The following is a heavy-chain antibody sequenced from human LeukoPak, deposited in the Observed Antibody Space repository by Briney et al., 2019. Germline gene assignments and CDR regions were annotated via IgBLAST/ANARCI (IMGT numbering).Heavy chain of an antibody. CDR1: EFIFSDYD. Sequence: GGSLRLSCDASEFIFSDYDMNWVRQAPGKGLEWVAHISASGRTNYYADAVKGRFTISRDNAKNSLYLQMNSLRAEDTAVYYCAELGITMIGGVWGKGTTVTISS. J-gene: IGHJ6*04. CDR2: ISASGRTN. D-gene: IGHD3-10*02. CDR3: AELGITMIGGV. V-gene: IGHV3-48*03.